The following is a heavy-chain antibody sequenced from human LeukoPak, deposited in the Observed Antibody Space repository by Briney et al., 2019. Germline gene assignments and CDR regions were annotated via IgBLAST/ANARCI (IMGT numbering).Heavy chain of an antibody. V-gene: IGHV1-69*13. CDR2: IIPIFGTA. CDR1: GGTFSSYA. CDR3: ARGHRDGATDLNPFDY. Sequence: SVKVSCKASGGTFSSYAISWVRQAPGQGLEWMGGIIPIFGTANYAQKFQGRVTVTADESTSTAYMELSSLRSEDTAVYYCARGHRDGATDLNPFDYWGQGTLVTVSS. J-gene: IGHJ4*02. D-gene: IGHD5-24*01.